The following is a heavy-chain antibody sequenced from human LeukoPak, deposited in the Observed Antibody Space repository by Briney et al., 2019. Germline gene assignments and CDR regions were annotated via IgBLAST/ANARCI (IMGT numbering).Heavy chain of an antibody. J-gene: IGHJ3*02. CDR3: AKEVGSGVFDI. V-gene: IGHV3-23*01. D-gene: IGHD3-10*01. CDR1: GFTFSSYA. Sequence: GGSLRLSCAASGFTFSSYAMSWVRQAPGKGLEWVSAISGSGGSTYYADSVKGRFTISRDNAKNSLYLQMNSLRAEDTALYYCAKEVGSGVFDIWGQGTMVTVSS. CDR2: ISGSGGST.